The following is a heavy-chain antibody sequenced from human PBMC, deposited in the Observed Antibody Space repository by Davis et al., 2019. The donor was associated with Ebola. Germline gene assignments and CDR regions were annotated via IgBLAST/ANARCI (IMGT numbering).Heavy chain of an antibody. CDR2: ISGSGTTV. J-gene: IGHJ5*02. V-gene: IGHV3-11*04. D-gene: IGHD2-15*01. Sequence: PGGSLRLSCAGSGFTFSDYYMSWIRQAPGKGLEWVSFISGSGTTVSYADSVRGRFTISRDNAMNSLYLQMNSLRAEDTAVYYCARDAGYCSGGDCSGWFDPWGQGTLVSVSS. CDR1: GFTFSDYY. CDR3: ARDAGYCSGGDCSGWFDP.